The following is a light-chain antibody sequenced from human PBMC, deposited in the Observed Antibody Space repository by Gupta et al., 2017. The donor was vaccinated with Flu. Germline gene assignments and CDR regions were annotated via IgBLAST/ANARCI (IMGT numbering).Light chain of an antibody. CDR2: NKN. CDR1: SSNIGSNS. CDR3: AAWDDRLNGFV. V-gene: IGLV1-44*01. J-gene: IGLJ2*01. Sequence: QSVLTQPPSASGTPGQRVPISCSGSSSNIGSNSVNWHQQLPGTANKLLSDNKNQRPSGVPDRFAGYKAGTSASLAIRGLQSEEEADYYGAAWDDRLNGFVFGGGTKLTVL.